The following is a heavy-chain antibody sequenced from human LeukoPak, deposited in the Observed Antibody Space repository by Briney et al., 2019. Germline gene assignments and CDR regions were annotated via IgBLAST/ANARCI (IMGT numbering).Heavy chain of an antibody. J-gene: IGHJ6*02. CDR1: GFTFSSYW. D-gene: IGHD3-16*01. CDR2: INHNGNVS. CDR3: ARGGGLDV. Sequence: GGSLRLSCAASGFTFSSYWMNWARQAPGKGLEWVASINHNGNVSYYVDSVKGRFTISRDNAKNSLYLQMSNLRAEGTAVYFCARGGGLDVWGQGATVTVS. V-gene: IGHV3-7*03.